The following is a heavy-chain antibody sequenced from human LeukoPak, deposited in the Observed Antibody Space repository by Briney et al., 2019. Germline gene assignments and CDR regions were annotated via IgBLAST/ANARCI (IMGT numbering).Heavy chain of an antibody. D-gene: IGHD2-15*01. J-gene: IGHJ4*02. CDR3: ARVRGVVVAATHFDY. Sequence: GGSLRLSCAASGFTFSSYAMHWVRQAPGKGLEWVAVISYDGSNKYYADSVKGRFTISRDNSKNTLYLQMNSLRAEDTAVYYCARVRGVVVAATHFDYWGQGTLVTVSS. CDR2: ISYDGSNK. CDR1: GFTFSSYA. V-gene: IGHV3-30*04.